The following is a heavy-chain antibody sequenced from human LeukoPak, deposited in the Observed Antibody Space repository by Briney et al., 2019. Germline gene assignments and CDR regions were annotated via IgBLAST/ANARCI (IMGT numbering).Heavy chain of an antibody. CDR3: AKDVGKVIVVVITRGYFDY. Sequence: GGSLRLSCAASGFTFSSYAMSWVRQAPGKGLEWVSAISGSGGSTYYADSVKGRFTISRDNSKNTPYLQMNSLRAEDTSVYYCAKDVGKVIVVVITRGYFDYWGQGTLVTVSS. CDR2: ISGSGGST. J-gene: IGHJ4*02. D-gene: IGHD3-22*01. CDR1: GFTFSSYA. V-gene: IGHV3-23*01.